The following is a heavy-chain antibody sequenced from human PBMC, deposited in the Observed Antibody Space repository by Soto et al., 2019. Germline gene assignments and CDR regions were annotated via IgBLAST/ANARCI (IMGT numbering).Heavy chain of an antibody. CDR3: ARGIIAGPGRDYFDY. CDR1: GFTFSSYG. V-gene: IGHV3-33*01. D-gene: IGHD6-13*01. J-gene: IGHJ4*02. CDR2: IRYDGTNK. Sequence: GGSLRLSCAASGFTFSSYGMHWVRQAPGKGLEWVAVIRYDGTNKYYAETVKGRFTIYRDNSKNTLYLQMSSLRLDDTAVYYCARGIIAGPGRDYFDYWGQGTLVTVSS.